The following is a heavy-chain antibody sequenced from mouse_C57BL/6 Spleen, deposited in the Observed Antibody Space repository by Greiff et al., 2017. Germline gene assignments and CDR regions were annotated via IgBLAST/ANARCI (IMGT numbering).Heavy chain of an antibody. V-gene: IGHV1-80*01. CDR1: GYAFSSYW. D-gene: IGHD2-4*01. J-gene: IGHJ2*01. CDR2: ISSGDGDT. CDR3: ARNDDYDTGY. Sequence: QVQLQQSGAELVKPEASVKISCKASGYAFSSYWMHWVKQRPGKGLEWIGQISSGDGDTNYNGKVKGKATLTADKSSSTAYMQLSSLTSEDSAVYICARNDDYDTGYWGQGTTLTVSA.